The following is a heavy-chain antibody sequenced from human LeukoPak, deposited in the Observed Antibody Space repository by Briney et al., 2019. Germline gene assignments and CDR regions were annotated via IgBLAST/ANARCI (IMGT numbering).Heavy chain of an antibody. Sequence: ASVKVSCKASGYTFSSYDLIWVRQASGQGLEWMGWMNPNSGNIGYAQKFQGRVTMTRNTSISTAYMELSSLRSEVTAVYYCATHAAVVAATRTHYFYYGMDVWGQGTTVTVSS. CDR1: GYTFSSYD. V-gene: IGHV1-8*01. D-gene: IGHD2-15*01. CDR3: ATHAAVVAATRTHYFYYGMDV. J-gene: IGHJ6*02. CDR2: MNPNSGNI.